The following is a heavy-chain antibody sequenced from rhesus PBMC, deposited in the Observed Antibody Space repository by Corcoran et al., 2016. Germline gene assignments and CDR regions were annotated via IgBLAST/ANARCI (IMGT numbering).Heavy chain of an antibody. CDR2: ISGGSGSS. Sequence: QLQQQESGPGLVRPSETLSLTCAVAGGSISPSLWSWLRQPPGNGLEWIGRISGGSGSSSYSPSLRSRATISTDTSRNHISLRLIFVTAADTALYYCANGGPDKDRFDVWGPGVLVTVSS. V-gene: IGHV4-147*01. CDR3: ANGGPDKDRFDV. D-gene: IGHD3-34*01. CDR1: GGSISPSL. J-gene: IGHJ5-1*01.